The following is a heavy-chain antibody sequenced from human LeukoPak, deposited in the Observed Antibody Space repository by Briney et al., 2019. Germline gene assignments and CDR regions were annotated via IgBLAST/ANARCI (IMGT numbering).Heavy chain of an antibody. D-gene: IGHD6-13*01. Sequence: SETLSLTCTVSGGSISSSSYYWGWIRQPPGKGLEWIGSVHYSGSTYYNPSLKSRVTMSVDTSKNQFSLNLSSLTAADTAVYYCARPISSSWYGGFDYWGQGILVIVSS. J-gene: IGHJ4*02. V-gene: IGHV4-39*01. CDR3: ARPISSSWYGGFDY. CDR2: VHYSGST. CDR1: GGSISSSSYY.